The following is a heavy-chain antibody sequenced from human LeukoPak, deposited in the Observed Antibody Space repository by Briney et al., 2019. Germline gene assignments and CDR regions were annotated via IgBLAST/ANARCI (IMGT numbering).Heavy chain of an antibody. Sequence: SETLSLTCTVSGGSISSYYWSWIRQPAGKGLEWIGRIYTSGSTNYNPSLKSRVTMSLDTSKNQFSLKLSSVTAADTAVYYCARDGGSSGWYSGFSYFDYWGQGTLVTVSS. D-gene: IGHD6-19*01. CDR3: ARDGGSSGWYSGFSYFDY. CDR1: GGSISSYY. CDR2: IYTSGST. J-gene: IGHJ4*02. V-gene: IGHV4-4*07.